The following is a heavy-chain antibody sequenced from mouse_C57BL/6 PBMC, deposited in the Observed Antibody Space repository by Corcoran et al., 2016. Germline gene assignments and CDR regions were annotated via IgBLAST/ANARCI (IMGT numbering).Heavy chain of an antibody. V-gene: IGHV3-6*01. J-gene: IGHJ3*01. CDR2: ISYDGSN. CDR3: ARELLFAY. Sequence: DVQLQESGPGLVKPSQSLSLTCSVTGYSITSGYYWNWIRQFPGNKLEWMGYISYDGSNNYNPSLKNRISITRDTSKNQFFLKLNSVTTEDTATYYCARELLFAYWGQGTLVTVSA. CDR1: GYSITSGYY.